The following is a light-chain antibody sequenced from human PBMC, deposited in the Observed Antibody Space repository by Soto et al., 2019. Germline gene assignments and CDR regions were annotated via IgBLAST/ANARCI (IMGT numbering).Light chain of an antibody. CDR3: QQYNSYST. V-gene: IGKV1-5*03. Sequence: DIQMTQSPSTLSASVGDRVTITCRASQSISSWLAWYQQKPGKAPKLLISMASSLASGVPSRFSGSGSGTEFTLTISSLQPEDFATYYCQQYNSYSTFGQGTKLEIK. CDR2: MAS. J-gene: IGKJ2*01. CDR1: QSISSW.